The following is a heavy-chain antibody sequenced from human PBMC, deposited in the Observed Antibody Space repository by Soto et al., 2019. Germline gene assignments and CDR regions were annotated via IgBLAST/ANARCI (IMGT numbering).Heavy chain of an antibody. Sequence: ASVKVSCKASGYTFTGYYMHWVRQAPGQGLEWMGWINPNSGGTNYAQKFQGRVTMTRDTSISTAYMELSRLRSDDTAVYYCARDLSITMIVVVKYLFDYWGQGTLVTVYS. V-gene: IGHV1-2*02. CDR2: INPNSGGT. D-gene: IGHD3-22*01. J-gene: IGHJ4*02. CDR3: ARDLSITMIVVVKYLFDY. CDR1: GYTFTGYY.